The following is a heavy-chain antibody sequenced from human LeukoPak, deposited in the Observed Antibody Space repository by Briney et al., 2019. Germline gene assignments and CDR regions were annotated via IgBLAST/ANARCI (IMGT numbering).Heavy chain of an antibody. D-gene: IGHD4-17*01. CDR3: ARGGMPYGDYADY. Sequence: GGSLRLSCAASGFTFSNYWMTWVRQAPGKGLEWVANIKQDGSVKYYVDSVKGRFTISRDNAKNSLYLQMNSLRGEDTAVYYCARGGMPYGDYADYWGQGTLVTVSS. J-gene: IGHJ4*02. CDR1: GFTFSNYW. CDR2: IKQDGSVK. V-gene: IGHV3-7*01.